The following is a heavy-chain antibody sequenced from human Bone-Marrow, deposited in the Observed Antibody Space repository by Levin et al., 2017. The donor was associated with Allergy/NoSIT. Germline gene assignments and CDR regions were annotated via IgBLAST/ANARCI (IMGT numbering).Heavy chain of an antibody. J-gene: IGHJ4*02. Sequence: LSLTCAASGFTFSSYAMHWVRQAPGKGLEWVAVTSYDGSNKDYADSVKGRFTISRDNSKNTLYLQMNSLRAEDTAVYYCARNGMYSSSWYGVFDCWGQGTLVTVSS. D-gene: IGHD6-13*01. V-gene: IGHV3-30-3*01. CDR2: TSYDGSNK. CDR1: GFTFSSYA. CDR3: ARNGMYSSSWYGVFDC.